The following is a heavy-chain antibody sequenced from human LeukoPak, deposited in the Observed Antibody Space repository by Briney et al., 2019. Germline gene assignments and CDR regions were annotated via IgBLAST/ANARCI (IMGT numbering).Heavy chain of an antibody. CDR2: ISSSSSTV. J-gene: IGHJ6*02. CDR3: ARDLSFGFYYGMDV. V-gene: IGHV3-48*04. Sequence: GGSLRLSLCTPWFHLRNYNLNLGRQAPGEGLGVVSFISSSSSTVYYADSVKGRFTISRDNAKNSLYLQMNSLRAEDTAVYYCARDLSFGFYYGMDVWGQGTTVTVSS. D-gene: IGHD3-16*01. CDR1: FHLRNYN.